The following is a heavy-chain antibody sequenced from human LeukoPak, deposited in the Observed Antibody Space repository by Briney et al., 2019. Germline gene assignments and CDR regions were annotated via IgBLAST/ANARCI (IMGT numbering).Heavy chain of an antibody. CDR3: ARADGSGSYVY. J-gene: IGHJ4*02. CDR1: GYTFTVYY. CDR2: INPNSGGT. D-gene: IGHD3-10*01. Sequence: GASVTVSCTASGYTFTVYYMHWVRQAPGQGLEWMGRINPNSGGTNYAQKFQGRVTMTRDTSISTAYMELSRLRSDDTAVYYCARADGSGSYVYWGQGTLVTVSS. V-gene: IGHV1-2*06.